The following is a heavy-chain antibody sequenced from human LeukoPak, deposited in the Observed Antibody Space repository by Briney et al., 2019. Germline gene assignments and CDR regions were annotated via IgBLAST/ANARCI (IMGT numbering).Heavy chain of an antibody. V-gene: IGHV4-30-2*01. CDR2: IYHSGST. Sequence: SETLSLTCTVSGGSISSGGYYWSWIRQPPGKGLEWIGYIYHSGSTYYNPPLKSRVTISVDRSKNQFSLKLSSVTAADTAVYYCARDGNANYGMDVWGQGTTVTVSS. D-gene: IGHD4-23*01. CDR1: GGSISSGGYY. CDR3: ARDGNANYGMDV. J-gene: IGHJ6*02.